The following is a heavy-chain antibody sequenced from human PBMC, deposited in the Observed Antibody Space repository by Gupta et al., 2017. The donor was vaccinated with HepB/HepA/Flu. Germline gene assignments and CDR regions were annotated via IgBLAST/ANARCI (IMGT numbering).Heavy chain of an antibody. V-gene: IGHV3-48*02. CDR2: ISSSSSTI. CDR3: AGTIFGVMDV. CDR1: GFTFGSYS. J-gene: IGHJ6*03. D-gene: IGHD3-3*01. Sequence: AASGFTFGSYSMNWVRQAPGKGLERGSYISSSSSTIYYADSVKGRFTISRDNAKNSLYLQMNSLRDEDTAVYYCAGTIFGVMDVWGKGTTGTCSS.